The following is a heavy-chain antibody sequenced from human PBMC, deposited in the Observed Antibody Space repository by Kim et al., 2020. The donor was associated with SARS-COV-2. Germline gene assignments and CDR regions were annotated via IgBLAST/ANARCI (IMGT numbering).Heavy chain of an antibody. CDR3: ARDSSSSRNYFDY. Sequence: ASVKVSCKASGYSFTTYYMNWVRQAPGQGLEWMGMSNPSDGHTKYAQKFQGRVTMTRDTSTSTFYMELSSLRSEDTAVYYCARDSSSSRNYFDYWGQGTLVTVSS. V-gene: IGHV1-46*01. J-gene: IGHJ4*02. CDR2: SNPSDGHT. CDR1: GYSFTTYY. D-gene: IGHD6-6*01.